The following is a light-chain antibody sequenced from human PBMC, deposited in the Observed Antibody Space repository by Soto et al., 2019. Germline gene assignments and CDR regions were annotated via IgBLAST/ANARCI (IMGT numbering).Light chain of an antibody. CDR2: GAS. J-gene: IGKJ1*01. CDR3: QQYNNWPWT. CDR1: QSVSST. V-gene: IGKV3-15*01. Sequence: EIVMTQSPATLSVSPGERATLSCRASQSVSSTLAWYQQKPGQAPRLLIYGASARATGFPARFSASGSGTELTLTISSLQSEDFAVYYCQQYNNWPWTFGQGTKVEI.